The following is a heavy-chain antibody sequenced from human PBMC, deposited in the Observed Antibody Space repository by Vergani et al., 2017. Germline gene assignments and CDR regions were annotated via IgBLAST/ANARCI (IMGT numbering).Heavy chain of an antibody. CDR2: ISAYNGNT. D-gene: IGHD2-2*01. CDR3: ARVLPYCSSTSCLPPHWFDP. Sequence: QVQLVQSGAEVKKPGASVKVSCKASGYTFTSYGISWVRQAPGQGLEWMGWISAYNGNTHYAQKLQGRVTMTTDTSTSTAYMELRSLRSDDPAVYYCARVLPYCSSTSCLPPHWFDPWSQGTLVTVSS. V-gene: IGHV1-18*01. CDR1: GYTFTSYG. J-gene: IGHJ5*02.